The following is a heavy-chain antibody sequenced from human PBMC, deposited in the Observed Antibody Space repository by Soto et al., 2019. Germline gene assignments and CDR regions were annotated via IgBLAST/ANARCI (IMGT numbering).Heavy chain of an antibody. Sequence: GESLKISCKGSGYSFTSYWIGWVRQMPGKGLEWMGIIYPGDSDTRYSPSFQGQVTISADKSISTAYLQWSSLKVSDTAMYYCARHMSTVTTGGPYYYYYYGMDVWGQGTTVTVSS. CDR2: IYPGDSDT. CDR3: ARHMSTVTTGGPYYYYYYGMDV. V-gene: IGHV5-51*01. J-gene: IGHJ6*02. D-gene: IGHD4-4*01. CDR1: GYSFTSYW.